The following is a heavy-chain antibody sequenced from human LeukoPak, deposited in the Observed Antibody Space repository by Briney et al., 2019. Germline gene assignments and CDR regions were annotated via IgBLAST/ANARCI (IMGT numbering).Heavy chain of an antibody. V-gene: IGHV4-61*02. Sequence: SQTLSLTCTVSGGSISSGSYYWSWIRQPAGKGLEWIGRIYTSGSTNYNPSLKSRVTISVDTSKNQFSLKLSSVTAADTAVYYCARIHDGDYEAGGFDYWGQGTLVTVSS. D-gene: IGHD4-17*01. CDR2: IYTSGST. CDR1: GGSISSGSYY. CDR3: ARIHDGDYEAGGFDY. J-gene: IGHJ4*02.